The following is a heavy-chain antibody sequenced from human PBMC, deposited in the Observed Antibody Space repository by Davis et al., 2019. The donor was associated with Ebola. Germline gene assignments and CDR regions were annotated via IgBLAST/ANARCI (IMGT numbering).Heavy chain of an antibody. CDR3: VRPAFTSSFLDAFGF. Sequence: PGGSLRLSCKASGNTFTNHWIAWVRQMPGKGLEWTGSIYPGDSETRYSPSFQGQVTISVDKSITTAYLQWNSLKTSDTAMYYCVRPAFTSSFLDAFGFWGQGTMITVSS. J-gene: IGHJ3*01. V-gene: IGHV5-51*01. CDR2: IYPGDSET. CDR1: GNTFTNHW. D-gene: IGHD2-2*01.